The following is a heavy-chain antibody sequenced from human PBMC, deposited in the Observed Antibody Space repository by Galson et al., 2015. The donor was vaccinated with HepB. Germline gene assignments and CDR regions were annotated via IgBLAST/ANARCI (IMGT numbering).Heavy chain of an antibody. V-gene: IGHV3-30*04. J-gene: IGHJ5*02. Sequence: SLRLSCAASGFTFSSYAMHWVRQAPGKGLEWVAVISYDGSNKYYADSVKGRFTISRDNSKNTLYLQMSSLRAEDTAVYYCARDMVRGVILGWFDPWGQGTLVTVSS. D-gene: IGHD3-10*01. CDR1: GFTFSSYA. CDR2: ISYDGSNK. CDR3: ARDMVRGVILGWFDP.